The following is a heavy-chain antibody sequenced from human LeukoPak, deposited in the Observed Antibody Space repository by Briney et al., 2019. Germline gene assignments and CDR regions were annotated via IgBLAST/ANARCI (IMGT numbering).Heavy chain of an antibody. V-gene: IGHV3-74*01. CDR2: INNYGSIT. CDR3: ARVAVTGTFRFDS. J-gene: IGHJ4*02. Sequence: PGGSLRLSCAASGFTFRNYYMHWVRQVPGKGLMWVSRINNYGSITRYADSVQGRFTISRDNAKNTLYLQMSSLRAEDTAVYYCARVAVTGTFRFDSWGERTRVSVSS. D-gene: IGHD6-19*01. CDR1: GFTFRNYY.